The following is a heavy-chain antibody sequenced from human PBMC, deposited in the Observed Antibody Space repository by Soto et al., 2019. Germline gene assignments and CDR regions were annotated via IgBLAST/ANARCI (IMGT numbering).Heavy chain of an antibody. J-gene: IGHJ4*02. CDR3: ATAEVDY. V-gene: IGHV3-74*01. CDR1: GFTFGNHW. CDR2: MNSDGSTT. Sequence: HPVGSLRLSCAASGFTFGNHWMHWVRQAPGKGLEWVSRMNSDGSTTNYADSVKGRFTVSRDNAKNTLYLQMNSLRAEDTAVYYCATAEVDYWGPGTLVTVSS.